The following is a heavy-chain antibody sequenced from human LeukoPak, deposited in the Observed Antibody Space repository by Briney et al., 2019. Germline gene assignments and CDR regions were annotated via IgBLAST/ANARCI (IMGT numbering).Heavy chain of an antibody. D-gene: IGHD6-19*01. CDR3: AKGQYVGSAALAGDY. CDR1: GFTFSSYG. J-gene: IGHJ4*02. Sequence: GRSLRLSCAASGFTFSSYGIHWVRQAPGKGLEWVAHISNDGSNKDYADSVKGRFTISRDNSENTLYLQMNSLRAEDTAVYYCAKGQYVGSAALAGDYWGQGTLVIVSS. CDR2: ISNDGSNK. V-gene: IGHV3-30*18.